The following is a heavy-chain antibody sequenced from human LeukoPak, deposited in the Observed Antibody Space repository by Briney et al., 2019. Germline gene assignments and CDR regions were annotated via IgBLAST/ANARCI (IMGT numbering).Heavy chain of an antibody. CDR1: GGTFSSYA. J-gene: IGHJ4*02. D-gene: IGHD6-19*01. CDR2: IIPIFGTA. Sequence: GASVKVSCKASGGTFSSYAISWVRQAPGQGLEWMGGIIPIFGTANYAQKFQGRVTITADESTSTAYMELSSLRAEDTAVYYCARDLARGKWLGSDYWGQGTLVTVSS. CDR3: ARDLARGKWLGSDY. V-gene: IGHV1-69*13.